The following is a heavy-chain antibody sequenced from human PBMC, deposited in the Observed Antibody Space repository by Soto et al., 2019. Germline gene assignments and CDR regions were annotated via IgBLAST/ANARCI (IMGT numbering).Heavy chain of an antibody. CDR3: ARSLGSGSYDPLGMDV. Sequence: GGSLRLSCAASGFTISGHWMHWVRQAPGKGLVWVARINSDGSSKFDADSVKGRITISRDNAKNTLYLQMNILRVEDTAAYYCARSLGSGSYDPLGMDVWGQGTTVTVSS. V-gene: IGHV3-74*01. CDR1: GFTISGHW. CDR2: INSDGSSK. J-gene: IGHJ6*02. D-gene: IGHD1-26*01.